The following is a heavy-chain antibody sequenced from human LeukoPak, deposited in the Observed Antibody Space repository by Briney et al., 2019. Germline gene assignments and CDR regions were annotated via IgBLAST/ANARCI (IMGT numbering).Heavy chain of an antibody. V-gene: IGHV3-30*02. CDR1: GFTFSSYG. J-gene: IGHJ4*02. D-gene: IGHD3-22*01. Sequence: GGSLRLSCAASGFTFSSYGMHWVRQAPGKGLEWVAFIRYDGSNKYYADSVKGRFTISRDNAKNSLYLQMNSLRAEDTAVYYCARVRPTYYYDSSGGDYFDYWGQGTLVTVSS. CDR3: ARVRPTYYYDSSGGDYFDY. CDR2: IRYDGSNK.